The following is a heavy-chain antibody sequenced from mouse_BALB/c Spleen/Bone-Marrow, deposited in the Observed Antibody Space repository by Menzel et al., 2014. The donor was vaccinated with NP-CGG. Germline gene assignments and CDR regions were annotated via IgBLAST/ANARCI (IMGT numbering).Heavy chain of an antibody. D-gene: IGHD2-14*01. CDR1: GYTFTSYT. J-gene: IGHJ3*01. V-gene: IGHV1-4*01. Sequence: QVQLKESGAELARPGASVKMSCKASGYTFTSYTMHWVKQRPGQGLEWIGYINPSSGYANYNQKFKDKATLTADKSSSTAYMQLSSLTPEDSAVYYCARSAYYRSLFAYWGQGTLVTVSA. CDR2: INPSSGYA. CDR3: ARSAYYRSLFAY.